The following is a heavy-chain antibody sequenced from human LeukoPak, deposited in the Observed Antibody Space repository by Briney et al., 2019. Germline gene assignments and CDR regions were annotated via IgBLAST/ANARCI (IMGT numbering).Heavy chain of an antibody. D-gene: IGHD3-22*01. CDR1: GITLSNYG. V-gene: IGHV3-23*01. Sequence: GGSLRLSCAVSGITLSNYGMTWVRQAPGKGLEWVAGISDSGGRTNYADSVKGRFTIFRDNPKNTIYLQMNSLRAEDTAVYFCAKRGVVIRVILVGFHKEAYYFDSWGQGALVTVSS. J-gene: IGHJ4*02. CDR3: AKRGVVIRVILVGFHKEAYYFDS. CDR2: ISDSGGRT.